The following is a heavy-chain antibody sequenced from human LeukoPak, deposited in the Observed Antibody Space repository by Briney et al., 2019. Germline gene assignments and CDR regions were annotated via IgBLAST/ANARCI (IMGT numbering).Heavy chain of an antibody. D-gene: IGHD3-3*01. CDR2: ISGSGGST. V-gene: IGHV3-23*01. CDR3: AKNALVFAFAEFDF. J-gene: IGHJ4*02. CDR1: GFTFSSYA. Sequence: GGSLRLSCAASGFTFSSYAMSWVRQAPGKGQEWVSAISGSGGSTDYADSVKGRFTISRDNSRNTMYLQMNSLRAEDTAVYYCAKNALVFAFAEFDFWGQGTLVTVSS.